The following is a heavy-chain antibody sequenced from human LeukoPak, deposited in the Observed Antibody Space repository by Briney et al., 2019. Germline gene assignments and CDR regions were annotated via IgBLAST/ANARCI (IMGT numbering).Heavy chain of an antibody. Sequence: PGGSLRLSCAASGFTSSSYAMHWVRQAPGKGLEWVAVISYDGSNKYYADSVKGRFTISRDNSKNTLYLQMNSLRAEDTAVYYCAKAKWRSGYSFDYWGQGTLVTVSS. V-gene: IGHV3-30*04. D-gene: IGHD3-22*01. CDR1: GFTSSSYA. J-gene: IGHJ4*02. CDR2: ISYDGSNK. CDR3: AKAKWRSGYSFDY.